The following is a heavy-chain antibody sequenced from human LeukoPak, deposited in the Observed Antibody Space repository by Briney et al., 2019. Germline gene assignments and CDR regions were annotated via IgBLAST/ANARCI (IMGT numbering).Heavy chain of an antibody. CDR2: FYYGGIT. CDR1: GASITTTLYY. D-gene: IGHD3-10*01. V-gene: IGHV4-39*07. J-gene: IGHJ5*02. CDR3: ARGVGLLWFGDRTNNWFDP. Sequence: SETLSLTCTVSGASITTTLYYWVWARQSPGKGLEWIGSFYYGGITYYHPSLKSRVTVSVDTSRSQFSLKLISVTAADTAVYYCARGVGLLWFGDRTNNWFDPWGQGTLVTVSS.